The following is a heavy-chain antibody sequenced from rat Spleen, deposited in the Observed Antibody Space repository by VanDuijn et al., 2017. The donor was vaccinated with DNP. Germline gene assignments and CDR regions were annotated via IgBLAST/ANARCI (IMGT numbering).Heavy chain of an antibody. CDR3: TSPVPSGHYVMDA. D-gene: IGHD4-3*01. CDR1: GFTFSDYH. V-gene: IGHV5-7*01. Sequence: EVQLVESGGGLVQPGRSLKLSCAASGFTFSDYHMVWVRQAPTKGLEWVAATSYDGSRTYYRDSVKGRFTISRDNAKNTQYLQMDSLRSEDTATYYCTSPVPSGHYVMDAWGQGTSVTVSS. J-gene: IGHJ4*01. CDR2: TSYDGSRT.